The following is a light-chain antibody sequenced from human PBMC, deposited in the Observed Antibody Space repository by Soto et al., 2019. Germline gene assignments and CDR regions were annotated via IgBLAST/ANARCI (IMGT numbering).Light chain of an antibody. CDR3: QKYNSAPLT. V-gene: IGKV1-27*01. CDR2: PAS. CDR1: QGISNS. J-gene: IGKJ4*01. Sequence: DIQMTQSPSSLSASVGDRVTITCRASQGISNSLAWYQQKPGKVPKLLIYPASTLQSGVPSRFSGRGFGTDFTLTITSLQPEDVATYYCQKYNSAPLTFGGGTKVEIK.